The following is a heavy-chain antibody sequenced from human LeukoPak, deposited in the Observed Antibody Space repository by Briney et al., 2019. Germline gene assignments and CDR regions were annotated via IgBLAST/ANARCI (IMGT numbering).Heavy chain of an antibody. V-gene: IGHV3-30*04. CDR2: ISYDRGNK. J-gene: IGHJ3*01. CDR1: GFTFSNHA. Sequence: GGSLRLSCAASGFTFSNHAMHWVRQPPGEGLEWVAFISYDRGNKDYADSVKGRFTISRDNSKNTLYLQMNSLRAEDTAMYYCVRDLLVAYDAFDVWGQGTMVTVSS. CDR3: VRDLLVAYDAFDV. D-gene: IGHD5-12*01.